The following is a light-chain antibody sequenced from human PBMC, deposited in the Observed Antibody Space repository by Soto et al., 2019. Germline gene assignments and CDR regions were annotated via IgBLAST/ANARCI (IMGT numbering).Light chain of an antibody. Sequence: EIVLTQPPGTLSLSPGERATLSCRASQSVSSSYLAWYQQKPGQAPRLLIYGASSRATGIPDRFSGSGSGTDFTLTISRLEPEDFAVYYCQQYGSSHLTFGGGTKVEIK. CDR1: QSVSSSY. CDR2: GAS. CDR3: QQYGSSHLT. V-gene: IGKV3-20*01. J-gene: IGKJ4*01.